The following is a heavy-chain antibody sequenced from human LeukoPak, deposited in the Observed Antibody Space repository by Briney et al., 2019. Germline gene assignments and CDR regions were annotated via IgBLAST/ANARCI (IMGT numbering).Heavy chain of an antibody. CDR2: ISSSGSTI. Sequence: PGGSLRLFCAASGFTFSDYYMSWIRQAPGKGLEWVSYISSSGSTIYYADSVKGRFTISRDNAKNSLYLQMNSLRAEDTAVYYCARESYGWGYYYYYMDVWGKGTTVTVSS. V-gene: IGHV3-11*04. CDR1: GFTFSDYY. J-gene: IGHJ6*03. CDR3: ARESYGWGYYYYYMDV. D-gene: IGHD2-8*02.